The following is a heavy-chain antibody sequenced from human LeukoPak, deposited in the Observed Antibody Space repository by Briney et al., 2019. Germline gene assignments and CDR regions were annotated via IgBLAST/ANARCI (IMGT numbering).Heavy chain of an antibody. D-gene: IGHD3-9*01. Sequence: PSETLSLTCTVSGGSISNSNYYWGWIRQPPEKGLEWIGNIYYSGSTYYNPSLKSRVTISVDTSKNQFSLKLISVTAADTAVYYCATLRYFDWLLWDWGQGTLVTVSS. V-gene: IGHV4-39*07. J-gene: IGHJ4*02. CDR2: IYYSGST. CDR1: GGSISNSNYY. CDR3: ATLRYFDWLLWD.